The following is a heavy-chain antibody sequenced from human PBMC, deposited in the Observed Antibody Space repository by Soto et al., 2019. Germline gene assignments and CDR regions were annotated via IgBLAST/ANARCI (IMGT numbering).Heavy chain of an antibody. D-gene: IGHD3-9*01. Sequence: EVQLVESGGGLVQPGGSLRLSCSASGFTFSSYDVHWVRQAPGKGLEFVAGISPNGRSTFYADSVKGRSTISRDNSKNTLYLQMSSLRLDDTAIYYCVKLTDYWGQGTLVTVSS. V-gene: IGHV3-64D*06. CDR2: ISPNGRST. J-gene: IGHJ4*02. CDR1: GFTFSSYD. CDR3: VKLTDY.